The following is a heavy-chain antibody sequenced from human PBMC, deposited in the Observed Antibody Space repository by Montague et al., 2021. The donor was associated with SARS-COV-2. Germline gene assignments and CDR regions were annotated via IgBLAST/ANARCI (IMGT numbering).Heavy chain of an antibody. CDR1: GFSLSSSGMS. J-gene: IGHJ6*02. Sequence: PALVKPTQTLTLTCTFSGFSLSSSGMSVTWIRQPPGKALEWLARIDWDNDKYYSTSLKTRLTISKDTSKNQVVLTVTNVDPSDTATYYCARIVSLVVRGDSPAMYYVGLDVWGQGTTVTVSS. V-gene: IGHV2-70*11. CDR2: IDWDNDK. CDR3: ARIVSLVVRGDSPAMYYVGLDV. D-gene: IGHD2-21*01.